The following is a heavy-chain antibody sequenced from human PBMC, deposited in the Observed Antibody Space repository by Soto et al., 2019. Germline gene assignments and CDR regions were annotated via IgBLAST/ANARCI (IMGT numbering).Heavy chain of an antibody. CDR1: GGSISSGDYY. Sequence: SETLSLTCTVSGGSISSGDYYWSWIRQPPGKGLEWIGYIYYSGSTYYNPSLKSRVTISVDTSKNQFSLKLSSVTAADTAVYYCARADILTGYYIGPAFDIWGQGTMVTVSS. CDR2: IYYSGST. J-gene: IGHJ3*02. V-gene: IGHV4-30-4*01. CDR3: ARADILTGYYIGPAFDI. D-gene: IGHD3-9*01.